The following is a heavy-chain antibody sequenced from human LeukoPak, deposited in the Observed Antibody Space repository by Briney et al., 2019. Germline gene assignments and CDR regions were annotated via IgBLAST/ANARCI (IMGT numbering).Heavy chain of an antibody. D-gene: IGHD5-12*01. V-gene: IGHV1-69*13. J-gene: IGHJ4*02. CDR2: IIPIFGTA. CDR3: ARVSEVGYSGYDPPSQYYFDY. Sequence: ASVKVSCMASGGTFSSYAISWVRQAPGQGLEWMGGIIPIFGTANYAQKFQGRVTITADESTSTAYMELSSLRSEDTAVYYCARVSEVGYSGYDPPSQYYFDYWGQGTLVTVSS. CDR1: GGTFSSYA.